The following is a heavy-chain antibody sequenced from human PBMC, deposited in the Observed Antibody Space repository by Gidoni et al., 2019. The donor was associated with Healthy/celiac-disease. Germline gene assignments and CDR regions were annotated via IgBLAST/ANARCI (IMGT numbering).Heavy chain of an antibody. CDR2: IYSGGST. V-gene: IGHV3-66*01. CDR1: GFTVSSNY. Sequence: EVQLVESGGGLVQPGGSLRLSCAASGFTVSSNYMSWVRQAPGKGLEWVSVIYSGGSTYYADSVKGRFTISRDNSKNTLYLQMNSLRAEDTAVYYCAREALLSDWYFDLWGRGTLVTVSS. CDR3: AREALLSDWYFDL. J-gene: IGHJ2*01. D-gene: IGHD2-2*01.